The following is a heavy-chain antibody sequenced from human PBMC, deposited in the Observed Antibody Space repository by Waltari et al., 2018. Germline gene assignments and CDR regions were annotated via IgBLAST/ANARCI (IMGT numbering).Heavy chain of an antibody. Sequence: EVQLVDSGGGLVQPGGSLRLSCAASGFTFSKYWMSWVSQAPGKGLEWVATVKQDGSDKYYVDSVKGRFTISRDNGDNSLYLQMNSLRAEDTAVYYCARDFYDVTSGFYTPGLFDYWGQGSLVTVSS. CDR1: GFTFSKYW. CDR2: VKQDGSDK. D-gene: IGHD3-3*01. J-gene: IGHJ4*02. CDR3: ARDFYDVTSGFYTPGLFDY. V-gene: IGHV3-7*01.